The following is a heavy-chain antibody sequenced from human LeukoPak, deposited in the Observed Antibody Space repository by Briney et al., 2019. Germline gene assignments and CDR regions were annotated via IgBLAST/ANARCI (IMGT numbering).Heavy chain of an antibody. CDR1: GFDFSRYE. V-gene: IGHV3-48*03. CDR2: ISTSSRTR. D-gene: IGHD2-2*01. CDR3: AREDCSSTSCRLDG. J-gene: IGHJ4*02. Sequence: PGGSLRLSCAASGFDFSRYEMNWVRQAPGKGLEWVSYISTSSRTRYYADSVKGRFTISRDNAKDSLDLHMNSLRAEDTAIYYCAREDCSSTSCRLDGWGQGTLVTVFS.